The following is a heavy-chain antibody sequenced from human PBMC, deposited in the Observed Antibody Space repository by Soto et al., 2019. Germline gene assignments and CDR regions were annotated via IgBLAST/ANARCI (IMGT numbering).Heavy chain of an antibody. Sequence: ASVKVSCKASGGTFSSYAISWVRQAPGQGLEWMGGIIPIFGTANYAQEFQGRVTITADESTSTAYMELSSLRSEDTAVYYCARDTSIAAAVRFDPWGQGTLVTVSS. CDR3: ARDTSIAAAVRFDP. J-gene: IGHJ5*02. CDR2: IIPIFGTA. CDR1: GGTFSSYA. D-gene: IGHD6-13*01. V-gene: IGHV1-69*13.